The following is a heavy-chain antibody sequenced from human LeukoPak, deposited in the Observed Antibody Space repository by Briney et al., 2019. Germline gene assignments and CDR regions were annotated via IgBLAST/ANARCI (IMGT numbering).Heavy chain of an antibody. Sequence: PSETLSLTCTVPGGSISSYYWSWIRQPPGKELEWIGFIYYSGSTNYNPSLKSRVTISVDTSKNQFSLKLNSVTAADTAVYYCARHSPRYYDSSGYSAALFDYWSQGTLVTVSS. CDR1: GGSISSYY. V-gene: IGHV4-59*08. J-gene: IGHJ4*02. CDR2: IYYSGST. D-gene: IGHD3-22*01. CDR3: ARHSPRYYDSSGYSAALFDY.